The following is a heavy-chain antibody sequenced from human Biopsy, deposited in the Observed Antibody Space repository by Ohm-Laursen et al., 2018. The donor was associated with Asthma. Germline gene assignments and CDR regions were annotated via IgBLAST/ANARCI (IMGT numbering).Heavy chain of an antibody. CDR2: ISWNSGNI. J-gene: IGHJ4*01. V-gene: IGHV3-9*01. CDR1: GFSFDDCA. Sequence: LSLTCAASGFSFDDCAMHWVRQAPGKGLEWVSSISWNSGNIDYADSVKGRFTISRDNAKNSLYLQMQSLRPEDTAFYYCAKSAEYYDSTDYLDFWGRGTLVTVSS. CDR3: AKSAEYYDSTDYLDF. D-gene: IGHD3-22*01.